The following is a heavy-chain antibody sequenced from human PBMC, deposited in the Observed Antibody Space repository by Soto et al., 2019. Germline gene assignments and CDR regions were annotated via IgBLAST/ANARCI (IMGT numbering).Heavy chain of an antibody. V-gene: IGHV3-30*18. Sequence: PGGSLRLSCAASGFTFSSYGMHWVRQAPGKGLEWVAVISYDGSNKYYADSVKGRFTISRDNSKNTLYLQMNSLRAEDTAVYYCAKERTTYYDFWSGLPPYYYYYGMDVWGQGTTVTVSS. CDR1: GFTFSSYG. CDR3: AKERTTYYDFWSGLPPYYYYYGMDV. D-gene: IGHD3-3*01. J-gene: IGHJ6*02. CDR2: ISYDGSNK.